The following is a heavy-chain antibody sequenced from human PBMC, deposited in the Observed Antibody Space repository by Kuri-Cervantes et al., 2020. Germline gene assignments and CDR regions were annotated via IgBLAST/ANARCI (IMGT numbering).Heavy chain of an antibody. V-gene: IGHV3-9*01. J-gene: IGHJ4*02. CDR3: AKDMGYSSSWTGFDY. Sequence: GGSLRLSCAASGFTFSSYSMNWVRQAPGKGLEWVSGISWNSGSIGYADSVKGRFTISRDNAKNSLYLQMNSLRAEDTALYYCAKDMGYSSSWTGFDYWGQGTLVTVSS. D-gene: IGHD6-13*01. CDR2: ISWNSGSI. CDR1: GFTFSSYS.